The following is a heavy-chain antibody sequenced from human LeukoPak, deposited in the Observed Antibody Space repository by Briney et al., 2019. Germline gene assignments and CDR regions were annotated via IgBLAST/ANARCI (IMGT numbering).Heavy chain of an antibody. Sequence: PSETLSLTCAVYGGSFSGYYWSWIRQPPGKGLEWIGEINHSGSTNYNPSLKSRVTISVDTSKNQFSLKLSFVTAADTAVYYCARGKRYSSGWGQGTLVTVSS. J-gene: IGHJ4*02. CDR1: GGSFSGYY. CDR3: ARGKRYSSG. CDR2: INHSGST. V-gene: IGHV4-34*01. D-gene: IGHD6-19*01.